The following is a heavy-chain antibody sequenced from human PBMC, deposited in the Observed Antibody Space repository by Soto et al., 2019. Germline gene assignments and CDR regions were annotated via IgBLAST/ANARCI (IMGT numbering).Heavy chain of an antibody. CDR3: ARTAGYSSRPDPNYFDY. Sequence: SQTLSLTCAISGDSVSSNSAAWNWTRQSPSRGLEWLGRTYYRSKWYNDYAVSVKSRITINPDTSKNQFSLQLNSVTPEDTAVYYCARTAGYSSRPDPNYFDYWGQGTLVTVSS. CDR2: TYYRSKWYN. V-gene: IGHV6-1*01. J-gene: IGHJ4*02. D-gene: IGHD6-13*01. CDR1: GDSVSSNSAA.